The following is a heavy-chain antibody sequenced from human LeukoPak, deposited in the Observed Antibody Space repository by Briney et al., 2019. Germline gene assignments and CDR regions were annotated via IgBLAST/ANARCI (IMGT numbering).Heavy chain of an antibody. Sequence: GGSLRLSCAASGFTVSNSYMSWVRQAPGKGLEWVSIIYSGGVTYYADSVKGRFTISRDHSKNTLYLQMDSLRAEDTAVYYCARDLPIAAAGTLSRAFDIWGQGTMVTVSS. D-gene: IGHD6-13*01. CDR1: GFTVSNSY. CDR2: IYSGGVT. V-gene: IGHV3-66*01. CDR3: ARDLPIAAAGTLSRAFDI. J-gene: IGHJ3*02.